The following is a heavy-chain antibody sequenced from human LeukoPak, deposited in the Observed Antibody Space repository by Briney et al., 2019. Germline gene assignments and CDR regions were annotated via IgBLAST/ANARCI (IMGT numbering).Heavy chain of an antibody. Sequence: PGGSLRLSCAASGFTFSSYGMHWVRQAPGKGLEWVAVISYDGSNKYYADSVKGRFTISRDNSKNTMYLQMNSLRAEDTAVYYCARDRFQGSGSYFDYWGQGTLVTVSS. V-gene: IGHV3-30*03. CDR1: GFTFSSYG. J-gene: IGHJ4*02. CDR3: ARDRFQGSGSYFDY. D-gene: IGHD3-10*01. CDR2: ISYDGSNK.